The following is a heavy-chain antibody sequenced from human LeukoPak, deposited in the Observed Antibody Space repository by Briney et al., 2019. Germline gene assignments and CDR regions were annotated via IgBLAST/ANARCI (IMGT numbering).Heavy chain of an antibody. CDR3: ASAAWKDKGQYYYDSSGYYYGHDY. Sequence: SETLSLTCAVYGGAFSGYYWSWIRQPPGKGLDWIGEINHSGSTNYNPSLKSRVTISVDTCKNQFSLKLSSVTAADTAVYYCASAAWKDKGQYYYDSSGYYYGHDYWGQGTLGTVSS. CDR1: GGAFSGYY. D-gene: IGHD3-22*01. V-gene: IGHV4-34*01. CDR2: INHSGST. J-gene: IGHJ4*02.